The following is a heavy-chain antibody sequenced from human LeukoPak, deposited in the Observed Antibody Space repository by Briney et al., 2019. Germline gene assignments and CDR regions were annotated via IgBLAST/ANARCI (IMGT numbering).Heavy chain of an antibody. D-gene: IGHD6-13*01. Sequence: PSETLSLTCSVSGGSISSYYWNWIRQPPGKGLEWIGYIFYSGRTSYNPSLKSRLTISVDTSKNHFSLTLSSVTAADTAVYYCANTLDSSSWYGGKFDYWGQGTLVTVSS. CDR3: ANTLDSSSWYGGKFDY. CDR1: GGSISSYY. CDR2: IFYSGRT. J-gene: IGHJ4*02. V-gene: IGHV4-59*01.